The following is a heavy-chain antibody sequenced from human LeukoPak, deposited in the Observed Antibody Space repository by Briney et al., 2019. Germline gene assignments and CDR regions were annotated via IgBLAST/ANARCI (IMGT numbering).Heavy chain of an antibody. Sequence: GASVTVSCKASGGTFSSYAISWVRQAPGQGLEWMGGIIPIFGTANYAQKFQGRVTITADKSTSTAYMELSSLRSEDTAVYYCARGVYGDYWDWFDPWGQGTLVTVSS. CDR1: GGTFSSYA. D-gene: IGHD4-17*01. CDR2: IIPIFGTA. CDR3: ARGVYGDYWDWFDP. V-gene: IGHV1-69*06. J-gene: IGHJ5*02.